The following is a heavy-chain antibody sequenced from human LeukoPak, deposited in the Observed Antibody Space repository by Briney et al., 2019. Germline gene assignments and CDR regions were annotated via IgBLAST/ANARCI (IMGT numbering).Heavy chain of an antibody. Sequence: GGSLRLSCAASGFTFSNYGIHWVRKAPGKGLEGVAVIWYDGVNKFYSDSVKGRFTISRDNSKNTLYLQMNSLRAEDTAVYYCAKDWGHYYASGQGSYFDYWGQGTLVTVSS. D-gene: IGHD3-10*01. CDR2: IWYDGVNK. CDR1: GFTFSNYG. J-gene: IGHJ4*02. CDR3: AKDWGHYYASGQGSYFDY. V-gene: IGHV3-33*06.